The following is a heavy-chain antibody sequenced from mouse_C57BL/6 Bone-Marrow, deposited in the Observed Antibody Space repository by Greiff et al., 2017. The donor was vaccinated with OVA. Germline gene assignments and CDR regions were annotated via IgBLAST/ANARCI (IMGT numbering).Heavy chain of an antibody. CDR2: IWSGGST. V-gene: IGHV2-2*01. J-gene: IGHJ4*01. D-gene: IGHD3-2*02. Sequence: VQLVESGPGLVQPSQSLSITCTVSGFSLTSYGVHWVRQSPGKGLEWLGVIWSGGSTDYNAAFISRLSISKDNSKSQVFFKMNSLQADDTAIYYWARKGDSSGLYAMDYWGQGTSVTVSS. CDR3: ARKGDSSGLYAMDY. CDR1: GFSLTSYG.